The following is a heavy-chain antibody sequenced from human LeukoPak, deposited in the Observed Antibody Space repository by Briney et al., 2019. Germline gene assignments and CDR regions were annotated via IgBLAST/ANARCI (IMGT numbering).Heavy chain of an antibody. J-gene: IGHJ4*02. Sequence: PSETLSLTCAVYGGSFSGYYWSWIRQPPVKGLEWIGEINHSGSTNYNPSLKSRVTISVDTSKNQFSLKLSSVTAADTAVYYCARRVAGFNYFDYWGQGTLVTVSS. V-gene: IGHV4-34*01. D-gene: IGHD6-19*01. CDR2: INHSGST. CDR3: ARRVAGFNYFDY. CDR1: GGSFSGYY.